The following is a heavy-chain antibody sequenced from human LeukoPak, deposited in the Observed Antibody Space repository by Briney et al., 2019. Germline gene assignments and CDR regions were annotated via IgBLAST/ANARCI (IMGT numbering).Heavy chain of an antibody. CDR1: GQPISSSNW. CDR3: ARGLVDTGRSRFDY. V-gene: IGHV4-4*02. D-gene: IGHD5-12*01. CDR2: IHHSGST. J-gene: IGHJ4*02. Sequence: SETLSLTCALSGQPISSSNWWSWVRQPPGKGLEWIGEIHHSGSTNYNPSIKSRVTISVDKDKKQLSQKMASVTAAETAVYYCARGLVDTGRSRFDYWGQGTLVTVS.